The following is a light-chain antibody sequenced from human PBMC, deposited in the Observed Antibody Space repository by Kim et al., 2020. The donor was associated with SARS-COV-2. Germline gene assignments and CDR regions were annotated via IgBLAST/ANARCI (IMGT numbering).Light chain of an antibody. Sequence: QSVLTQPPSTSGTPGQRVTISCSGSSSNVGLHFVNWYQQLPGTAPRVFIYNGYHRPSGVPDRFSGSRSGTSASLAISGLQSEDEADYYCATWDVSLNGWVFGGGTQLTVL. CDR3: ATWDVSLNGWV. V-gene: IGLV1-44*01. CDR2: NGY. CDR1: SSNVGLHF. J-gene: IGLJ3*02.